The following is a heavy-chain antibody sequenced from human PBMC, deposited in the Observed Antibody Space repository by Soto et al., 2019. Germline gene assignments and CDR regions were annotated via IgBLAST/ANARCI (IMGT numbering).Heavy chain of an antibody. CDR1: GGTFSSYA. J-gene: IGHJ4*02. CDR3: ARDSAAAGLPFDY. CDR2: IIPIFGTA. Sequence: ASVKVSCKASGGTFSSYAISWVRQAPGQGLEWMGGIIPIFGTANYAQKFQGRVTITADESTSTAYMELSSLRSEDTAVYYCARDSAAAGLPFDYWGQGTLVTVSS. V-gene: IGHV1-69*13. D-gene: IGHD6-13*01.